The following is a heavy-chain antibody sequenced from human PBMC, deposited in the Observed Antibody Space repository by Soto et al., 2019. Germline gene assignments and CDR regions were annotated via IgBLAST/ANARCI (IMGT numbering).Heavy chain of an antibody. Sequence: EVQLVESGGGLVKPGGSLRLSCAASGFTFSSYTMNWVRQAPGKGLEWVSSIRSSSSYTFYADSVKGRFTISRDNAKNSLYLQMDSLRGEDTAVYYCAREGGGYPWGMDVWGQGTTVTVSS. CDR1: GFTFSSYT. V-gene: IGHV3-21*01. CDR2: IRSSSSYT. CDR3: AREGGGYPWGMDV. J-gene: IGHJ6*02. D-gene: IGHD1-26*01.